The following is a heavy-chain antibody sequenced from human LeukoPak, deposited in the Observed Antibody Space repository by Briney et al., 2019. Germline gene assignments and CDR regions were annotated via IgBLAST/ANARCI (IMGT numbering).Heavy chain of an antibody. CDR1: GGSFSGYY. CDR2: INHSGST. Sequence: KASETLSLTCAVYGGSFSGYYWRWIRQPPGKEREGIGEINHSGSTNYNPSLKSRVTISVDTSKNQFSLKLSSVTAADTAVYYCARGKSGSYCVDYWGQGTLVTVSS. J-gene: IGHJ4*02. V-gene: IGHV4-34*01. CDR3: ARGKSGSYCVDY. D-gene: IGHD1-26*01.